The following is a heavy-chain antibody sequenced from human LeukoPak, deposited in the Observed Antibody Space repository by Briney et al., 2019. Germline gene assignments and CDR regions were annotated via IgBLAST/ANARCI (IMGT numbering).Heavy chain of an antibody. CDR1: GGTFSSYA. D-gene: IGHD2-21*02. Sequence: ASVKVSCKASGGTFSSYAISWVRQAPGQGLEWMGRIIPIFGTANYAQKFQGRVTITTDESTSTAYMELSSLRSEDTAVYYCAAECGGDCYSGWFHPWGQGTLVTVSS. CDR3: AAECGGDCYSGWFHP. CDR2: IIPIFGTA. V-gene: IGHV1-69*05. J-gene: IGHJ5*02.